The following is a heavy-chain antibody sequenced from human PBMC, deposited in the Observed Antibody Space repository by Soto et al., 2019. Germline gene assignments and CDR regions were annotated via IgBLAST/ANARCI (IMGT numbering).Heavy chain of an antibody. J-gene: IGHJ6*03. Sequence: GSLRLSCAASGFTFSSYAVSWVRQAPGKGLEWVSAISGSGGSTYYADSVKGRFTISRDNSKNTLYLQMNSLRAEDTAVYYCASIPFVVVPAAPHYYYYYMDVWGKGTTVTVSS. V-gene: IGHV3-23*01. CDR1: GFTFSSYA. CDR3: ASIPFVVVPAAPHYYYYYMDV. D-gene: IGHD2-2*01. CDR2: ISGSGGST.